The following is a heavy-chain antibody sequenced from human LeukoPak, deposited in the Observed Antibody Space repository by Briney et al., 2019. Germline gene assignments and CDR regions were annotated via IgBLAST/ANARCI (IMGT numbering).Heavy chain of an antibody. D-gene: IGHD3/OR15-3a*01. CDR3: ARDFSTGDAFDI. CDR1: GYTFTSYA. J-gene: IGHJ3*02. V-gene: IGHV1-3*01. CDR2: INAGNANT. Sequence: GASVKVSCKASGYTFTSYAMHWVRQAPGQRLERMGWINAGNANTKLSQKFQDRLTISRDTSASTAYMELNSLRSEDTAIYYCARDFSTGDAFDIWGQGTMVTVSS.